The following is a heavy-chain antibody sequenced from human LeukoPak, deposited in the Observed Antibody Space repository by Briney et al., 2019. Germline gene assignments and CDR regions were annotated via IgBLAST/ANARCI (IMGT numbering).Heavy chain of an antibody. CDR1: GYTFTGYY. CDR3: AGIHNWNYAIDY. V-gene: IGHV1-2*02. Sequence: ASVKVSCKASGYTFTGYYMHWVRQAPGQGLEWMGWINPNSGGTNYAQKFQGRVTMTRDTSTSTVYMELRSLRSEDTAVYYCAGIHNWNYAIDYWGQGTLVTVSS. J-gene: IGHJ4*02. CDR2: INPNSGGT. D-gene: IGHD1-7*01.